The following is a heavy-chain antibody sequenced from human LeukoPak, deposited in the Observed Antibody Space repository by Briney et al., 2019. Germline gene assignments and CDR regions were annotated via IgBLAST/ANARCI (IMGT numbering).Heavy chain of an antibody. CDR2: ISSSSSYI. D-gene: IGHD5-18*01. J-gene: IGHJ6*03. Sequence: NPGGSLRLSCAASGFTFSSYSMNWVRQAPGKGLEWVSSISSSSSYIYYADSVKGRFTISRDNAKKSLYLQMNSLRAEDTAVYYCARARGYSYGDYYYYYMDVWGKGTTVTISS. CDR1: GFTFSSYS. V-gene: IGHV3-21*01. CDR3: ARARGYSYGDYYYYYMDV.